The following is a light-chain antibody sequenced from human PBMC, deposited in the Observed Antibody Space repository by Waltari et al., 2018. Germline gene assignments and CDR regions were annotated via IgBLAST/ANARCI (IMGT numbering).Light chain of an antibody. J-gene: IGKJ1*01. Sequence: EIVMTQSLATLSVSPGERATLSCRASQSFSSNLAWYQQKPGQAPRLLIYGASTRATGIPARFSGSGSGTEFTLTISSLQSEDFAVYYCQQYNNWPRTFGQGTKVEIK. V-gene: IGKV3-15*01. CDR2: GAS. CDR3: QQYNNWPRT. CDR1: QSFSSN.